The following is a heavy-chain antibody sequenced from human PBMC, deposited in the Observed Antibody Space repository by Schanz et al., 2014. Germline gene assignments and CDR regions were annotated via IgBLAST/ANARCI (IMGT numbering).Heavy chain of an antibody. CDR1: GFPFSTYS. CDR3: VKDLQRELLRDDHYYGMDV. Sequence: EVLLVESGGGLVKPGGSVRVSCAASGFPFSTYSMNWVRQAPGKGLEWVSSISGTGDHIYYADSVKGRFTISRDNAKNSLSLQMKNLRAEDTAVYYCVKDLQRELLRDDHYYGMDVWGQGTTVTVSS. CDR2: ISGTGDHI. V-gene: IGHV3-21*01. J-gene: IGHJ6*02. D-gene: IGHD1-26*01.